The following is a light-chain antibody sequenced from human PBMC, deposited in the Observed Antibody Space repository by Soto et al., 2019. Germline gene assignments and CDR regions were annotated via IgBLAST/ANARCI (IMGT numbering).Light chain of an antibody. CDR2: DAS. Sequence: EIVLTQSPATLSLSPGERATLSCRASESISSYLAWYQQRPGQAPSLLIYDASNRATGIPARFSGSGSGTDFTITIDNLEPEDFAVYYCQQRSKWPLTFGGGTKVEI. CDR1: ESISSY. V-gene: IGKV3-11*01. CDR3: QQRSKWPLT. J-gene: IGKJ4*01.